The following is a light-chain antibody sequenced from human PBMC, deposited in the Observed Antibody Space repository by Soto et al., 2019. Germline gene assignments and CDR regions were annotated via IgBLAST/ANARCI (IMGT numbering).Light chain of an antibody. J-gene: IGLJ1*01. CDR2: DNN. Sequence: QSVLTQPPSVSAAPGQKITISCSGSSSNIGINYVSWFQHLPGTAPKLLMYDNNKRPSGIPDRFSGSKSGTSATLGITGLQTGDEADYYCGTWDSSLSLYVFGTGTKLTVL. V-gene: IGLV1-51*01. CDR1: SSNIGINY. CDR3: GTWDSSLSLYV.